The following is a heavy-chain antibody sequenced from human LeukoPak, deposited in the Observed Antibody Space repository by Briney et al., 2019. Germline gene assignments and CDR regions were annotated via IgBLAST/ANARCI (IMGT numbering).Heavy chain of an antibody. CDR1: GFTFRSNW. Sequence: GGSLRLSCAASGFTFRSNWMSWVRQAPGKGLEWVSGIFGSGGSAHYADSVKGRFTISRDNSKNTVYLQMDSLRVEDTAIYYCAKTTTGYSSGRYPAWPIDYWGQGTLVTVSS. D-gene: IGHD2-15*01. CDR2: IFGSGGSA. V-gene: IGHV3-23*01. CDR3: AKTTTGYSSGRYPAWPIDY. J-gene: IGHJ4*02.